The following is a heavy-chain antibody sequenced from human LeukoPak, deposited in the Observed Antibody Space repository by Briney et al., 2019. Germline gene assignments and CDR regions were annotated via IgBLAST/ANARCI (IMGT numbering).Heavy chain of an antibody. J-gene: IGHJ3*02. CDR2: INHSGST. V-gene: IGHV4-34*01. D-gene: IGHD2-15*01. Sequence: PSETLSLTCAVYGGSFSGYYWSWIRQPPGKGLEWIGEINHSGSTNYNPSLESRVTISVDTSKNQFSLKLSSVTAADTAVYYCARGVVPGAFDIWGQGTMVTVSS. CDR3: ARGVVPGAFDI. CDR1: GGSFSGYY.